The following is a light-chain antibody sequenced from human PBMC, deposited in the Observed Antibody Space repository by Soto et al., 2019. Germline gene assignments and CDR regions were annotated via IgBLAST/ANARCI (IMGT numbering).Light chain of an antibody. J-gene: IGKJ1*01. Sequence: EIVLTQSPGTLSLSPGETATLSCRASQSVSSNYLAWYQQKPGQAPRLLIYGTSSRATGIPDRFSGSGSGPDFTLTISRLEPEDFGVYYCQEYASSRAFGRGTKVEIK. CDR2: GTS. CDR1: QSVSSNY. CDR3: QEYASSRA. V-gene: IGKV3-20*01.